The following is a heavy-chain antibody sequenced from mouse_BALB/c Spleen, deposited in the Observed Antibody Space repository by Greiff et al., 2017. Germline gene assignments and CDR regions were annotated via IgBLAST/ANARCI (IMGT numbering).Heavy chain of an antibody. J-gene: IGHJ1*01. D-gene: IGHD1-1*01. CDR2: IWAGGST. Sequence: VMLVESGPGLVAPSQSLSITCTVSGFSLTSYGVHWVRQPPGKGLEWLGVIWAGGSTNYNSALMSRLSISKDNSKSQVFLKMNSLQTDDTAMYYCARDQGYYGSSYEGWYFDVWGAGTTVTVSS. CDR1: GFSLTSYG. CDR3: ARDQGYYGSSYEGWYFDV. V-gene: IGHV2-9*02.